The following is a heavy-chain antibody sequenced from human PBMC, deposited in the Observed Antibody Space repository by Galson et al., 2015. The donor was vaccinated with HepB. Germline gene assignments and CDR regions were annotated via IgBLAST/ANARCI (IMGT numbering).Heavy chain of an antibody. CDR1: GYTFTSYY. CDR3: AREEDSSGYDSFFRAFDI. V-gene: IGHV1-46*01. J-gene: IGHJ3*02. D-gene: IGHD3-22*01. CDR2: INPSGGST. Sequence: SVKVSCKASGYTFTSYYMHWVRQAPGQGLEWMGIINPSGGSTSYAQKFQGRVTMTRDTSTSTVYMELSSLRSEDTAVYYCAREEDSSGYDSFFRAFDIWGQGTMVTVSS.